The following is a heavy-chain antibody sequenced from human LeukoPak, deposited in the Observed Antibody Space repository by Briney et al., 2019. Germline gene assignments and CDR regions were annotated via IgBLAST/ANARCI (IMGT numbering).Heavy chain of an antibody. V-gene: IGHV3-66*01. Sequence: GGSLRLSCAASGFTVSSNYMSWVRQAPGKGLEWVSVIYSGGSTYYADSVKGRFTISRDNSKNTLYLQMNSLRAEDTAIYYCARVGRAYGSGSYRYWGQGTLVTVSS. CDR2: IYSGGST. J-gene: IGHJ4*02. D-gene: IGHD3-10*01. CDR1: GFTVSSNY. CDR3: ARVGRAYGSGSYRY.